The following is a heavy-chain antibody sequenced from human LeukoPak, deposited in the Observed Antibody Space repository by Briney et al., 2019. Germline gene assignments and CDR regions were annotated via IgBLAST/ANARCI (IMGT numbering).Heavy chain of an antibody. J-gene: IGHJ3*02. V-gene: IGHV3-48*03. CDR1: GFSFSSYE. CDR2: ISGGGTTI. Sequence: TGGSLRLSCAASGFSFSSYEMNWVRQGPGRGLEWVSYISGGGTTIYDADSVKGRFTISRDNAKNSLYLQLNSLTAEDTAVYYCVRDEIRSGAFDIWGQGTMVTVSS. D-gene: IGHD3-10*01. CDR3: VRDEIRSGAFDI.